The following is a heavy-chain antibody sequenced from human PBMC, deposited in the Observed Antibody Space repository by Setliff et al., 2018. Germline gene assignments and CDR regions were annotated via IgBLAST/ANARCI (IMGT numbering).Heavy chain of an antibody. D-gene: IGHD3-10*01. CDR3: VKTHWDTWIRGAFDI. CDR1: GFTFSSYW. J-gene: IGHJ3*02. CDR2: VNADGSTT. V-gene: IGHV3-74*01. Sequence: GGSLRLSCAASGFTFSSYWMYWVRQDPGKGLVWVSRVNADGSTTTYADSVKGRFTISRDNAKNSLYLQMNSLRAEDTAVYYCVKTHWDTWIRGAFDIWGQGTMVTVSS.